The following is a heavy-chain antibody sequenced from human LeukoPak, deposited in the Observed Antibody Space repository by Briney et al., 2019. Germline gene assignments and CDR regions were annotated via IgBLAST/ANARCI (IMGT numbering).Heavy chain of an antibody. CDR1: GDSISSARNY. J-gene: IGHJ6*02. Sequence: PSETLSLTCSVSGDSISSARNYWGWIRQPPGKGLEWIGSIYHSGSTYYNPSLKSRVTISVDTSKNQFSLKLSSVTAADTAVYYCARDSPEQWLVRPYYYGMDVWGQGTTVTVSS. CDR2: IYHSGST. D-gene: IGHD6-19*01. V-gene: IGHV4-38-2*02. CDR3: ARDSPEQWLVRPYYYGMDV.